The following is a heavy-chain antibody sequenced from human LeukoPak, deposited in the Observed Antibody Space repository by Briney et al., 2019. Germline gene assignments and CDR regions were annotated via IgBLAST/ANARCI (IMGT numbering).Heavy chain of an antibody. D-gene: IGHD6-13*01. J-gene: IGHJ2*01. V-gene: IGHV1-69*01. CDR2: VIPIFGTA. CDR3: ARDSVPGDPIAAAGYWYFDL. CDR1: GGTFSNYV. Sequence: PQASVKVSCKASGGTFSNYVISWVRQAPGQGLEWMGGVIPIFGTAIYAQKFQGRVTITADESTNTAYMELSSVRSEGTAVYYCARDSVPGDPIAAAGYWYFDLWGRGTLVTVSS.